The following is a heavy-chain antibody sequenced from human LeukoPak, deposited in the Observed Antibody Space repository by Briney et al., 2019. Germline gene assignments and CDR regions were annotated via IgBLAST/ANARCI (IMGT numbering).Heavy chain of an antibody. V-gene: IGHV3-23*01. D-gene: IGHD2-15*01. J-gene: IGHJ6*02. Sequence: GGSLRLSCAASGFTFSRYGMIGGREAPGKGLEWGSSLSETGGRTDYAASVKGRFTISRDNFKNTMYLKMKSLRVEATAVSYCAKDGTIGLQLRATSVLTVSGQGTTVTVSS. CDR3: AKDGTIGLQLRATSVLTV. CDR2: LSETGGRT. CDR1: GFTFSRYG.